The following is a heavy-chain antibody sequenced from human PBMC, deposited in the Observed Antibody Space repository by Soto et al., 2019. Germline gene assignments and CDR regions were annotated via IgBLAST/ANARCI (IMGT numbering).Heavy chain of an antibody. D-gene: IGHD5-12*01. CDR1: GYTFTSYG. V-gene: IGHV1-18*04. Sequence: QVQLVQSGAEVKKPGASVKVSCKASGYTFTSYGISWVRQAPGQGLEWMGWISAYNGNTNYAQKLQGRVTMTTHASTSTAYMELGSLRADDTAVYYWAIDSGYESFDYWGQGSLVTVSS. CDR3: AIDSGYESFDY. CDR2: ISAYNGNT. J-gene: IGHJ4*02.